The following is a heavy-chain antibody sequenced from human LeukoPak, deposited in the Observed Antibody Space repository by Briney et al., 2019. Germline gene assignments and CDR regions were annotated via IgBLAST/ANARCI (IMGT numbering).Heavy chain of an antibody. CDR3: AKQLGYCSDGSCYFPY. CDR1: GFTFSSYA. CDR2: ISNNGGYT. D-gene: IGHD2-15*01. Sequence: HPGGSLRLSCAASGFTFSSYAMSWVRQAPGKGLEWVSAISNNGGYTYYADSVQGRFTISRDNSKSTLCLQMNSLRAEDTAVYYCAKQLGYCSDGSCYFPYWGQGTLVTASS. V-gene: IGHV3-23*01. J-gene: IGHJ4*02.